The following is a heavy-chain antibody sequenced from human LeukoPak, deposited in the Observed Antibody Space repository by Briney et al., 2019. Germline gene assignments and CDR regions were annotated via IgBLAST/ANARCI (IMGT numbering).Heavy chain of an antibody. V-gene: IGHV3-21*01. CDR3: ARDQVDRIWYFDY. CDR1: GFTFSSYS. D-gene: IGHD1-14*01. CDR2: ISSNSIYV. Sequence: GGSLRLSCAVSGFTFSSYSMNWVRQAPGKGLEWVSSISSNSIYVFYADSMKGRFTISRDNAKNSLSLQMNSLRAEDTAVYYCARDQVDRIWYFDYWGQGTLVTVSS. J-gene: IGHJ4*02.